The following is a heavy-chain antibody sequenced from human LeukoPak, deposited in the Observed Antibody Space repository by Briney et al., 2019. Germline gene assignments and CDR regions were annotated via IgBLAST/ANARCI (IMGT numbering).Heavy chain of an antibody. CDR1: GFTFDDYA. J-gene: IGHJ6*03. V-gene: IGHV3-23*01. Sequence: GGSLRLSCAASGFTFDDYALTWVRQAPGKGLEWVSAISGSGTSTYYADSVKGRFTISRDNSKNTLYLQMNSLRAEDAAVYYCAKEVGSYGPYFYYMDVWGKGTTVTVSS. D-gene: IGHD5-18*01. CDR3: AKEVGSYGPYFYYMDV. CDR2: ISGSGTST.